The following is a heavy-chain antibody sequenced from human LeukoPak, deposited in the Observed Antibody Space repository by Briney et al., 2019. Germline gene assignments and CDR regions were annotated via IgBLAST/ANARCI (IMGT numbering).Heavy chain of an antibody. J-gene: IGHJ3*02. CDR1: GGSISSYY. CDR3: ARDTPLYDILTGYASRVDAFDI. V-gene: IGHV4-59*01. D-gene: IGHD3-9*01. Sequence: PSETLSLTCTVSGGSISSYYWSWIRQPPGKGLEWIGYIYYSGSTNYNPSPKSRVTISVDTSKNQFSLKLSSVTAADTAVYYCARDTPLYDILTGYASRVDAFDIWGQGTMVTVSS. CDR2: IYYSGST.